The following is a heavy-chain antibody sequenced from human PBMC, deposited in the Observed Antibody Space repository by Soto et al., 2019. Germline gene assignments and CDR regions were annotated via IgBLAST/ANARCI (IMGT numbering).Heavy chain of an antibody. D-gene: IGHD4-17*01. Sequence: VQLQESGPGLVKPSQTLSLTCTVSGGSISSGSFYWNWIRQHPGKGLEWIGYVFYTGSTYYNPSLQMRVTVAVDTSRSHFSLRLSSLTAAATAVYYCAMSPVPLTTWGFDCWGQGTLVTVSS. CDR2: VFYTGST. J-gene: IGHJ4*02. CDR3: AMSPVPLTTWGFDC. V-gene: IGHV4-31*03. CDR1: GGSISSGSFY.